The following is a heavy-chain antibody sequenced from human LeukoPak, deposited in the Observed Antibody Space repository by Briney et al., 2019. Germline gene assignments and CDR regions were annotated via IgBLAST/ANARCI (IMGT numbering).Heavy chain of an antibody. CDR3: ARDSRRDTAMVTIRALDY. Sequence: GGSLRLSCAASGFTFSSHAMHWVRQAPGKGLEYVSAISSNGGSTYYANSVKGRFTISRDNSKNTPYLQMGSLRAEDMAVYYCARDSRRDTAMVTIRALDYWGQGTLVTVSS. V-gene: IGHV3-64*01. CDR2: ISSNGGST. J-gene: IGHJ4*02. D-gene: IGHD5-18*01. CDR1: GFTFSSHA.